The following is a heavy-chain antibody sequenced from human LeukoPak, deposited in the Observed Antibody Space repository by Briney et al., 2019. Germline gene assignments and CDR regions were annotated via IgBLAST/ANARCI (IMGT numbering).Heavy chain of an antibody. J-gene: IGHJ4*02. CDR1: GFTFSSYG. CDR2: ISGTGSST. D-gene: IGHD6-19*01. V-gene: IGHV3-23*01. Sequence: GGSLRLSCAASGFTFSSYGMSWVRQAPGKGLEWVSAISGTGSSTYYADSVKGRFTISRGNSKNTLYLQMNSLRAEDTAVYYCAKVDSSGWYVSSPDYWGQGTLVTVS. CDR3: AKVDSSGWYVSSPDY.